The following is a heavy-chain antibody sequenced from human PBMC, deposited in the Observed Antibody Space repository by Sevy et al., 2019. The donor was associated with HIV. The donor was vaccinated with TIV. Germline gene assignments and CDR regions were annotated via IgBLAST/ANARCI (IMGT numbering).Heavy chain of an antibody. D-gene: IGHD3-22*01. CDR3: ARDWVYDTSGYYLEAAFDI. J-gene: IGHJ3*02. Sequence: GGCLRLSCAASGFTFSSYWMHWVRQAPGKGLVWVSRINSDGSSTNFADSVKGRFTMSRDNAKNTLYLQMNSLRAEDTTVYYCARDWVYDTSGYYLEAAFDIWGQGTMVTVSS. CDR1: GFTFSSYW. CDR2: INSDGSST. V-gene: IGHV3-74*01.